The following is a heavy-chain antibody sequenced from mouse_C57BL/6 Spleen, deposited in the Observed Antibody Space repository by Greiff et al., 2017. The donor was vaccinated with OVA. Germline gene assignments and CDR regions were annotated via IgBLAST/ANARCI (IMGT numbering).Heavy chain of an antibody. J-gene: IGHJ4*01. CDR3: ARNYDYDNYAMDY. CDR2: INPSSGYT. CDR1: GYTFTSYT. D-gene: IGHD2-4*01. Sequence: VHLVESGAELARPGASVKMSCKASGYTFTSYTMHWVKQRPGQGLEWIGYINPSSGYTKYNQKFEDKATLTADKSSSTAYMQLSSLTSEDSAVYYCARNYDYDNYAMDYWGQGTSVTVSS. V-gene: IGHV1-4*01.